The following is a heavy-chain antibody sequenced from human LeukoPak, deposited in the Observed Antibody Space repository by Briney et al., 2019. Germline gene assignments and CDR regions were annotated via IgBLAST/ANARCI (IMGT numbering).Heavy chain of an antibody. V-gene: IGHV3-48*03. J-gene: IGHJ4*02. CDR3: ARDLRSVAFDY. Sequence: GGSLRLSCAASGFTFSSYEMNWVRQAPGKGLEWVSYISSSGSTIYYADSVKGRFTISRDNSKNTLYLQMGSLRAEDMAVYYCARDLRSVAFDYWGQGTLVTVSS. CDR1: GFTFSSYE. CDR2: ISSSGSTI.